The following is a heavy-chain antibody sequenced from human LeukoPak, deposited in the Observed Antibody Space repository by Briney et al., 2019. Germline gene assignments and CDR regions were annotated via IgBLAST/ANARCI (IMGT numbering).Heavy chain of an antibody. Sequence: SQTLSLTCAVSGGSVSSGSYYWSWIRQPPGKGLEWIGYIYYSGSTNYNPSLKSRVTISVDTSKNQFSLKLSSVTAADTAVYYCARGSGYDAIGYWGQGTLVTVSS. CDR3: ARGSGYDAIGY. CDR1: GGSVSSGSYY. V-gene: IGHV4-61*01. D-gene: IGHD5-12*01. CDR2: IYYSGST. J-gene: IGHJ4*02.